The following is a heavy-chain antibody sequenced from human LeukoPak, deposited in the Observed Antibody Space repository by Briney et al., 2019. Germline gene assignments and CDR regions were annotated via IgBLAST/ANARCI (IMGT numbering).Heavy chain of an antibody. CDR2: ITVSGGTT. Sequence: GGSLRLSCAASEFTFSSYAMQWVRQAPGKGLEWVSGITVSGGTTYYTDSVKGRFTISRDNSKNTLYLQMNSLRAEDTAVYYCASRTGVYWGQGTLVTVSS. J-gene: IGHJ4*02. CDR1: EFTFSSYA. D-gene: IGHD1-14*01. V-gene: IGHV3-23*01. CDR3: ASRTGVY.